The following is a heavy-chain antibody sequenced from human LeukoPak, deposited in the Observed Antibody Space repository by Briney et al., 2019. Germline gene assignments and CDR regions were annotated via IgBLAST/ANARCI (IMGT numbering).Heavy chain of an antibody. CDR1: GFTFSSYA. Sequence: GGSLRLSCAASGFTFSSYAMLWVRQAPGKGLEWVAVISYDGSNEYYADSVKGRFTISRDNSKNTLYLQMNSLRAEDTAVYYCARDNYDFWSGYLYWGQGTLVTVSS. CDR3: ARDNYDFWSGYLY. CDR2: ISYDGSNE. D-gene: IGHD3-3*01. J-gene: IGHJ4*02. V-gene: IGHV3-30-3*01.